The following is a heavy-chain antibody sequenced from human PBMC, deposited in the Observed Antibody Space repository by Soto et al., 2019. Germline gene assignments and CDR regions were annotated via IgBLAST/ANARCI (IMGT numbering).Heavy chain of an antibody. J-gene: IGHJ3*02. CDR2: IYYSGST. D-gene: IGHD3-22*01. CDR3: ARQEGRYDSSGSIPLGAFDI. CDR1: GGSISSSSYY. V-gene: IGHV4-39*01. Sequence: PSETLSLTCTVSGGSISSSSYYWGWIRQPPGKGLEWIGSIYYSGSTYYNPSLKSRVTISVDTSKNQFSLKLSSVTAADTAVYYCARQEGRYDSSGSIPLGAFDIWGQGTMVTVSS.